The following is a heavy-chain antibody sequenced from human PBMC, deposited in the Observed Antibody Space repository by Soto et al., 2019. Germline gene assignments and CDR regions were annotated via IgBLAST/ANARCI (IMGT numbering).Heavy chain of an antibody. J-gene: IGHJ4*02. CDR2: MSGSGGST. Sequence: EVLLLESGGGLVQPGGSLRLSCAASGFTISSYGMSWVRQAPGKGLEWVSAMSGSGGSTYYAESVQGRFTISRDNSKNTLHLQMNSLRAEDTAVYYCAKDLETYYYESSGNWGQGTLVTVSS. V-gene: IGHV3-23*01. CDR1: GFTISSYG. CDR3: AKDLETYYYESSGN. D-gene: IGHD3-22*01.